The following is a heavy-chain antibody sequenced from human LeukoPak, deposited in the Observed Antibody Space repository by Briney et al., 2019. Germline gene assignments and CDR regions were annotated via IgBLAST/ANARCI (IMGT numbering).Heavy chain of an antibody. CDR3: ARAGIAAAYYYYYGMDV. Sequence: PSETLSLTCAVSGGSISSSNWWSWVRQPPGKGLEWIGEIYHSGSTNYNPSLKSRVTISVDKSKNQFSLKLSSVTAAATAVYYCARAGIAAAYYYYYGMDVWGQGTTVTVSS. V-gene: IGHV4-4*02. CDR1: GGSISSSNW. CDR2: IYHSGST. J-gene: IGHJ6*02. D-gene: IGHD6-13*01.